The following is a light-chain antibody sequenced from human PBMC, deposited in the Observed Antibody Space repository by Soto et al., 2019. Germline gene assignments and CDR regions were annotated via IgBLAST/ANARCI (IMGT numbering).Light chain of an antibody. Sequence: QSVLAQPPSVSGAPGQRVTISCSGSSSNIGSNTVNWYQQLPGTAPKLLIYSNNQRPSGVPDRFSGSKSGTSASLAISGLQSEDEADYYCAEWDDSLNGYVFGTGTKVTVL. J-gene: IGLJ1*01. V-gene: IGLV1-44*01. CDR3: AEWDDSLNGYV. CDR2: SNN. CDR1: SSNIGSNT.